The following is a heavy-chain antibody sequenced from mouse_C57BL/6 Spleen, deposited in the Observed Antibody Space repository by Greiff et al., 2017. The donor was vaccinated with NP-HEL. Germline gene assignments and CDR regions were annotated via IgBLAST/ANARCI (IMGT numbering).Heavy chain of an antibody. Sequence: EVKLVESGGGLVKPGGSLKLSCAASGFTFSDYGMHWVRQAPEKGLEWVAYISSGSSTIYYADTVTGRFNISRDNAKNTLFLQMTRLRAEDTAMYYCARKNYGSSDYWGQGTTLTVSS. CDR3: ARKNYGSSDY. CDR1: GFTFSDYG. J-gene: IGHJ2*01. CDR2: ISSGSSTI. V-gene: IGHV5-17*01. D-gene: IGHD1-1*01.